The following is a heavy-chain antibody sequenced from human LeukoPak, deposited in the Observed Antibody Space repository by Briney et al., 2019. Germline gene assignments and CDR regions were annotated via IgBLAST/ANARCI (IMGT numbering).Heavy chain of an antibody. J-gene: IGHJ4*02. CDR2: INTNTGNP. V-gene: IGHV7-4-1*02. Sequence: VASVTVSFTASGYTFTNYAMNWVRQAPGQGLEWMGGINTNTGNPTHAQGFTGRFVFSLDTSVSTAYLQISSLKAEDTAVYYCASLNSYGYWGEYYFDYWGQGTLVTVSS. CDR3: ASLNSYGYWGEYYFDY. D-gene: IGHD5-18*01. CDR1: GYTFTNYA.